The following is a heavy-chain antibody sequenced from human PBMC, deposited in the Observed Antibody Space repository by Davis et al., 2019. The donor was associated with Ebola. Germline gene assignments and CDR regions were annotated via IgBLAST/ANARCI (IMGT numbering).Heavy chain of an antibody. CDR3: ARGDGSYYGNWFDP. J-gene: IGHJ5*02. CDR1: GYTFISYD. CDR2: INPNSGNT. D-gene: IGHD1-26*01. V-gene: IGHV1-8*01. Sequence: ASAKVSCKASGYTFISYDINWVRQATGQGLEWMGWINPNSGNTGYAQNFQGRVTMTRNTSISTAYMELSSLRSEDTAVYYCARGDGSYYGNWFDPWGQGTLVTVSS.